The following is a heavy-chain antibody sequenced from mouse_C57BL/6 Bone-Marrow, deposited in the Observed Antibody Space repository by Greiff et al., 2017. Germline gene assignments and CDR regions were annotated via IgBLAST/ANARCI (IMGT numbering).Heavy chain of an antibody. CDR2: IDPSDSYT. CDR1: GYTFTSYW. D-gene: IGHD2-1*01. Sequence: QVQLQQPGAELVMPGASVKLSCKASGYTFTSYWMHWVKQRPGQGLEWIGEIDPSDSYTNYNQKFKGKSTLTVYKSSSTDYMQRSSLTSEDSAVYYCARDGNYVRFFAYWGQGTLVTVSA. J-gene: IGHJ3*01. CDR3: ARDGNYVRFFAY. V-gene: IGHV1-69*01.